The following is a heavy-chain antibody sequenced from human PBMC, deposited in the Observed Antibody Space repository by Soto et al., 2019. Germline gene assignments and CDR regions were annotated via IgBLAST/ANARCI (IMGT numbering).Heavy chain of an antibody. Sequence: GGSLRLSCAASGFTFSSYWMHWVRQAPGKGLVWVSRINSDGSSTSYADSVKGRFTISRDNAKNTLYLQMNSLRAEDTAVYYCARESGSGYKNYFDYWGQGTLVTVSS. J-gene: IGHJ4*02. V-gene: IGHV3-74*01. CDR1: GFTFSSYW. D-gene: IGHD3-22*01. CDR2: INSDGSST. CDR3: ARESGSGYKNYFDY.